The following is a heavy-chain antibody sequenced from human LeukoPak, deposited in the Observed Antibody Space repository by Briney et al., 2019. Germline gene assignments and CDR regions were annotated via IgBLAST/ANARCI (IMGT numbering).Heavy chain of an antibody. CDR1: GGSISSYY. CDR3: ARRYYYDSSGPFDY. J-gene: IGHJ4*02. Sequence: SETLSLTCTVSGGSISSYYWSWIRQPPGKGLEWIGYIYYSGSTNYNPSPKSRVTISVDTSKNQFSLKLSSVTAADTAVYYCARRYYYDSSGPFDYWGKGTLVTVSS. CDR2: IYYSGST. D-gene: IGHD3-22*01. V-gene: IGHV4-59*01.